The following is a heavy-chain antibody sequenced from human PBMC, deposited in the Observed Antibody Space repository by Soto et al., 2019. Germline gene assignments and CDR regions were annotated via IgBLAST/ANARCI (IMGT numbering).Heavy chain of an antibody. J-gene: IGHJ3*02. Sequence: GGSLRLSCAASGFTFSSYAMHWVRQAPGKGLEWVAVIWYDGSNKLYAGSVKGRFTISRDNSKDTLNLQMNSLRAEDTAVYYCARDPLQQWLANRAFDIWGQGTMVTGSS. CDR3: ARDPLQQWLANRAFDI. CDR2: IWYDGSNK. V-gene: IGHV3-33*08. CDR1: GFTFSSYA. D-gene: IGHD6-19*01.